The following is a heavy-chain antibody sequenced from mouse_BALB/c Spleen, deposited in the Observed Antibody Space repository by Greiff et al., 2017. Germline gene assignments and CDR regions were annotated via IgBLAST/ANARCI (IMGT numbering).Heavy chain of an antibody. CDR2: INPSNGRT. D-gene: IGHD2-14*01. J-gene: IGHJ2*01. CDR3: ARGVRQGEVDY. Sequence: QVQLQQPGAELVKPGASVKLSCKASGYTFTSYWMHWVKQRPGQGLEWIGEINPSNGRTNYNEKFKSKATLTVDKSSSTAYMQLSSLTSEDSAVYDSARGVRQGEVDYWGQGTTLTVSS. V-gene: IGHV1S81*02. CDR1: GYTFTSYW.